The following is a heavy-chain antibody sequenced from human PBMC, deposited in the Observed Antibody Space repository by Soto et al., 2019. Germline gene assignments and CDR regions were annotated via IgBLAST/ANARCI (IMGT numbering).Heavy chain of an antibody. V-gene: IGHV4-39*01. CDR2: IYYSGST. CDR3: ARHTVLAARSPWFDP. Sequence: QLQLQESGPGLVKPSETLSLTCTVSGGSISSSRYYWGWIRQPPGKGLEWIGSIYYSGSTYYNPSLKSRVTISVDTSKNQFSLKLSSVTAADTAVYYCARHTVLAARSPWFDPWGQGTLVTVSS. D-gene: IGHD6-6*01. CDR1: GGSISSSRYY. J-gene: IGHJ5*02.